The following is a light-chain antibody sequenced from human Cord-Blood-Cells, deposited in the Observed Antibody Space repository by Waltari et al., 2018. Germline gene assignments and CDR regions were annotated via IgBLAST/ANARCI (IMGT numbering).Light chain of an antibody. V-gene: IGKV2-29*02. CDR3: MQGIHLPT. CDR1: QSLLHSDGKTY. CDR2: EVS. Sequence: DIVMTQTPLSLSVTPGQPASISCKSSQSLLHSDGKTYLYWYLQKPGQSPQLLIYEVSSRVSGVPDRFSGSGSGTDFTLKISRVEAEDVGVYYCMQGIHLPTFGQGTKVEIK. J-gene: IGKJ1*01.